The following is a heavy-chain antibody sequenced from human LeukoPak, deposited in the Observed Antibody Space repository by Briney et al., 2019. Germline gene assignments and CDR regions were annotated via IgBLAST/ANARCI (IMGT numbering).Heavy chain of an antibody. Sequence: GGSLRLSCAASGFTFSNAWMSWVRQAPGKGLEWVGRIKSKTDGGTTDYAAPVKGRSTISRDDSKNTLYLQMNSLKTEDTAVYYCTTDPGTVVGSYFDYWGQGTLVTVSS. CDR2: IKSKTDGGTT. CDR1: GFTFSNAW. D-gene: IGHD4-23*01. J-gene: IGHJ4*02. V-gene: IGHV3-15*01. CDR3: TTDPGTVVGSYFDY.